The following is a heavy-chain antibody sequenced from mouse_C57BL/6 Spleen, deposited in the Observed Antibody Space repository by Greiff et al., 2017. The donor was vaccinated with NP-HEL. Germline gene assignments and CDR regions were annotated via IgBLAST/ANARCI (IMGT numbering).Heavy chain of an antibody. V-gene: IGHV5-4*01. CDR2: ISDGGSYT. Sequence: EVQRVESGGGLVKPGGSLKLSCAASGFTFSSYAMSWVRQTPEKRLEWVATISDGGSYTYYPDNVKGRFTISRDNAKNNLYLQMSHLKSEDTAMYYCARGTTVVAPRYFDVWGTGTTVTVSS. J-gene: IGHJ1*03. CDR1: GFTFSSYA. D-gene: IGHD1-1*01. CDR3: ARGTTVVAPRYFDV.